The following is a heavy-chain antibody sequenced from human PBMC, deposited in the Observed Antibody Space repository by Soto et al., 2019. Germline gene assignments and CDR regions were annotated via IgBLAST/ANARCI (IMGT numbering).Heavy chain of an antibody. CDR2: ISSSGSTI. V-gene: IGHV3-11*01. D-gene: IGHD3-10*01. J-gene: IGHJ6*03. CDR3: ARAGQAGSYDYYYYMDV. CDR1: GFTFSDYD. Sequence: GGSLRLSCAASGFTFSDYDMSWIRQAPGKGLEWVSYISSSGSTIYYADSVKGRFTISRDNAKNPLYLQMNSLRAEDTAVYYCARAGQAGSYDYYYYMDVWGKGTTVTVSS.